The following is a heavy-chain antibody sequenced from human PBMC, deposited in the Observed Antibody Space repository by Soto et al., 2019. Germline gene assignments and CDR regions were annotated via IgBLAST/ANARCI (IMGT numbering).Heavy chain of an antibody. J-gene: IGHJ3*02. CDR3: ARDVTSYPGNAFDI. Sequence: QVQLVQSGAEVKKPGSSVKVSCKASGGTFGSHALSWLRQAPGQGLEWVGGIIPISGKAIYAPRFQGRVTITAAESTNTAYMDLRSLRSEDTAMYYCARDVTSYPGNAFDIWGQGTMVTVSS. D-gene: IGHD3-9*01. V-gene: IGHV1-69*01. CDR2: IIPISGKA. CDR1: GGTFGSHA.